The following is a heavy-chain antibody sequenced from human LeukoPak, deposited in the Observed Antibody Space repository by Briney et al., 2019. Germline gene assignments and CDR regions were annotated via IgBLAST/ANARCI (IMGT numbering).Heavy chain of an antibody. CDR2: ISYDGSNK. CDR3: TNPGVALS. J-gene: IGHJ4*02. D-gene: IGHD2-15*01. Sequence: PGGSLRLSCAASGFTFSSYGMHWVRQAPGKGLEWVAFISYDGSNKYYADSVKGRFTISRDNSKNTLYLQMNSLRAEDTAVYYCTNPGVALSWGQGTLVTVSS. V-gene: IGHV3-30*18. CDR1: GFTFSSYG.